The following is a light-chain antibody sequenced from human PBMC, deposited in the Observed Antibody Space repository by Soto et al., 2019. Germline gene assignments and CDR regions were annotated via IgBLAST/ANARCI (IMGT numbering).Light chain of an antibody. CDR1: QSVSSN. CDR3: QKYGNFWT. Sequence: DIVLTQSPATLSLSPVDRATISCRASQSVSSNLAWYQQKPGQAPRLLIYGASSRATGIPDRFSGSGSGTDFSLTIRRLEPDEFAVYYCQKYGNFWTCGHGTKGDIK. V-gene: IGKV3-20*01. J-gene: IGKJ1*01. CDR2: GAS.